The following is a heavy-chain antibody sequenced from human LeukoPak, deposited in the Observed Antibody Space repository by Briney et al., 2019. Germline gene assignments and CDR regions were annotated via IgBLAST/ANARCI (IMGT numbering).Heavy chain of an antibody. V-gene: IGHV3-53*01. CDR3: ANEIRPNDY. J-gene: IGHJ4*02. Sequence: GGSLRLSCAASGFTVSNTYMSWVRQAPGKGLEWVSLIYSGGGTYYADSVKGRFTISRDNSKNTLYLQMNSLSADDTAMYYCANEIRPNDYWGQGTLVTVSS. CDR2: IYSGGGT. CDR1: GFTVSNTY. D-gene: IGHD4-17*01.